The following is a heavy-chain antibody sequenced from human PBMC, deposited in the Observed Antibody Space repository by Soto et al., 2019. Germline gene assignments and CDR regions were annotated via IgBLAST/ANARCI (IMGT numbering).Heavy chain of an antibody. V-gene: IGHV4-39*01. D-gene: IGHD6-13*01. CDR3: ASIAAPGTTHFDF. Sequence: PSETLSLTCTVSGGSIGSSSYYWGWILQSPGKGLEWIGNIYYSGNTFYNPSLKSRVTISVDTSKNQFYLHLSSVTAADTAIFYCASIAAPGTTHFDFWGQGTMVTVSS. CDR1: GGSIGSSSYY. J-gene: IGHJ4*02. CDR2: IYYSGNT.